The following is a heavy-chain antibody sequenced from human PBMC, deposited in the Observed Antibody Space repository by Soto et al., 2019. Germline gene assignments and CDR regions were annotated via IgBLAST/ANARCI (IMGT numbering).Heavy chain of an antibody. J-gene: IGHJ5*02. D-gene: IGHD6-19*01. CDR1: GDSISSGSFY. CDR3: AKQGSGAGRGWFDP. CDR2: IYYIGST. V-gene: IGHV4-39*01. Sequence: QLQLQESGPGLVKPSETLSLTCTVSGDSISSGSFYWGWIRQPPGKGLEWIGSIYYIGSTYYKSSLKSRVTMSVDTSKNQFSVRLTSVIAADTAMYYCAKQGSGAGRGWFDPWGQGTLVTVSS.